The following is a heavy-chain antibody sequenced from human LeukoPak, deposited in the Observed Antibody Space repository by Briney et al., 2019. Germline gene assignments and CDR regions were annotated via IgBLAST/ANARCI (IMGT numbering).Heavy chain of an antibody. Sequence: PGGSLRLSCAASGFTFSSYWMHWVRQAPGKGLEWVANIKQDGSEKYYVDSVKGRFTISRDNAKNSLYLQMNSLRAEDTAVYYCARDSYGSSGWYSYYYGMDVWGQGTTVTVSS. V-gene: IGHV3-7*01. D-gene: IGHD6-19*01. CDR1: GFTFSSYW. CDR3: ARDSYGSSGWYSYYYGMDV. CDR2: IKQDGSEK. J-gene: IGHJ6*02.